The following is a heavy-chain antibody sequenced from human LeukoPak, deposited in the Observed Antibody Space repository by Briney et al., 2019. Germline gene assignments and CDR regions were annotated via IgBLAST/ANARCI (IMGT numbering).Heavy chain of an antibody. CDR2: INPNSGGT. CDR3: ARGQYYDFWSGYYYSPHFDY. D-gene: IGHD3-3*01. J-gene: IGHJ4*02. V-gene: IGHV1-2*02. CDR1: GYSFTSHW. Sequence: GASVKVSCKASGYSFTSHWMHWVRQAPGQGLEWMGWINPNSGGTNYAQKFQGRVTMTRDTSISTAYMELNRLRSDDTGVYYCARGQYYDFWSGYYYSPHFDYWGQGTLVTVSS.